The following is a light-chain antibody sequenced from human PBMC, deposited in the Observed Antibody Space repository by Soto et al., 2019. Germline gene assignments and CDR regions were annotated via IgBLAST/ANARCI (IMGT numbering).Light chain of an antibody. CDR1: SSDVGGYNY. J-gene: IGLJ1*01. Sequence: QSALTQPAPVSGSSGQSITISCTGTSSDVGGYNYVSWYQQHPGKAPKLMIYEVSNRPSGVSNRFSGSKSGNTASLTISGLQAEDEADYYCSSYTSSSPYVFGTGTKLTVL. CDR2: EVS. V-gene: IGLV2-14*01. CDR3: SSYTSSSPYV.